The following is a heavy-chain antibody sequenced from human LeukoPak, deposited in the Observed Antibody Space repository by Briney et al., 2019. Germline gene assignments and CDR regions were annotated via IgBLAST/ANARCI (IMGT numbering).Heavy chain of an antibody. Sequence: PGGSLRLSCSMSGFTLSHYAMSWVRQAPGKGVEWVSTVCGGGGSTDYTDSVKGRFTISRDNSKNTLYLQINSLGAEDTAVYYCAKGHRYCTSGNCNSAVDYWGQGTLVTVSS. V-gene: IGHV3-23*01. CDR1: GFTLSHYA. D-gene: IGHD2-15*01. J-gene: IGHJ4*02. CDR3: AKGHRYCTSGNCNSAVDY. CDR2: VCGGGGST.